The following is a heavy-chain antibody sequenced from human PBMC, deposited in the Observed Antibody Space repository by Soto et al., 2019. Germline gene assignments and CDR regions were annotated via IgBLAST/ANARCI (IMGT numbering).Heavy chain of an antibody. Sequence: QLQLQESGPGLVKPSETLSLTCTVSGGSINTSGFYWGWIRQPPGKGLGWIGSVYHSGTTHYNPSLKSRVTMSADTSKNQFSLKLSSVTAADTAVYFCARSLTTVTTFGYWGQGTLVTVSS. CDR3: ARSLTTVTTFGY. V-gene: IGHV4-39*01. D-gene: IGHD4-17*01. CDR2: VYHSGTT. CDR1: GGSINTSGFY. J-gene: IGHJ4*02.